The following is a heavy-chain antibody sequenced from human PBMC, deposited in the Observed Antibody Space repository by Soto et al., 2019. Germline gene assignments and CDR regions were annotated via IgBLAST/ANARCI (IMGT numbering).Heavy chain of an antibody. V-gene: IGHV3-74*01. CDR1: GFTFSTSW. CDR3: ARDIGYGGN. D-gene: IGHD3-16*01. Sequence: EVPLVESGGGLVQPGGSLRLSCAASGFTFSTSWMHWVRQTPGKGLVWVSHINPDGSITNYADSAKGRVTISRDNAKNTLFLQMNNLRAEDTSVYFCARDIGYGGNWGQGTLVTVSS. J-gene: IGHJ4*02. CDR2: INPDGSIT.